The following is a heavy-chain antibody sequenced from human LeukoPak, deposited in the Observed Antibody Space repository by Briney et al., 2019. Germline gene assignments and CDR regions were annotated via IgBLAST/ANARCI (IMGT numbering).Heavy chain of an antibody. CDR2: IGVSGATT. CDR3: AKDVQRFSSSWYYFDS. V-gene: IGHV3-23*01. D-gene: IGHD6-13*01. Sequence: GGSLRLSCAASGFTFSSYAMSWVRQAPAKGLEWLSGIGVSGATTYYADSVKGRFTISRGNSKNTLYLQMNSLRGEDTAVYYCAKDVQRFSSSWYYFDSWGQGTLVTVSS. CDR1: GFTFSSYA. J-gene: IGHJ4*02.